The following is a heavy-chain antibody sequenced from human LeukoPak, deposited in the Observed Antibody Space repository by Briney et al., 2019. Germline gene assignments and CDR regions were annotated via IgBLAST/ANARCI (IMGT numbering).Heavy chain of an antibody. V-gene: IGHV4-4*07. CDR1: GDSITYFY. Sequence: PSETLSLTCTVSGDSITYFYWSWSRHAARKGQEWIGRFSSSGSTDYNTSPKSRVTMSVDTSKNQLSLKLISVTAADTAVYYCARDLEMSYFDYWGQGTLVTVSS. CDR3: ARDLEMSYFDY. J-gene: IGHJ4*02. D-gene: IGHD5-24*01. CDR2: FSSSGST.